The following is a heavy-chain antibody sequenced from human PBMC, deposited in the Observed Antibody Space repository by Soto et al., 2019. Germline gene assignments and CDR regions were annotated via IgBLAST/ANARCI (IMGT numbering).Heavy chain of an antibody. D-gene: IGHD2-2*01. J-gene: IGHJ6*03. V-gene: IGHV1-8*01. CDR2: MNPNSGNT. Sequence: QVQLVQSGAEVKKPGASVKVSCKASGYTFTSYDINWVRQATGQGLEWMGWMNPNSGNTGYAQKFQGRVTMTRNTSISTAYMELSSLRSEDTAVYYCARARGYCSSTRCSGHYYYYMDVWGKGTTVTVSS. CDR3: ARARGYCSSTRCSGHYYYYMDV. CDR1: GYTFTSYD.